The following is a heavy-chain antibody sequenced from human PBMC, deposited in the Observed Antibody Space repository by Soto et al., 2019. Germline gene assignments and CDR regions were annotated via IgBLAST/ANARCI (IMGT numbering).Heavy chain of an antibody. CDR2: ISAYNGNT. CDR1: GYTFTSYG. Sequence: ASVKVSCKASGYTFTSYGISWVRQAPGQGLEWMGWISAYNGNTNYAQKLQGRVTMTADTSTSTAYMELRSLRSDDTAVYYCARDQAGENLPNYYGSGSYYYYGMDVWGQGTTVTVSS. CDR3: ARDQAGENLPNYYGSGSYYYYGMDV. V-gene: IGHV1-18*01. J-gene: IGHJ6*02. D-gene: IGHD3-10*01.